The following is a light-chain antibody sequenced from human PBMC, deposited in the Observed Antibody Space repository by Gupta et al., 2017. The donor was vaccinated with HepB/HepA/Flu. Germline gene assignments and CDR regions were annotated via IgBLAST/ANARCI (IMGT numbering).Light chain of an antibody. CDR2: RNN. J-gene: IGLJ1*01. CDR1: SSNIGRNS. CDR3: ATWDDSMSGYV. Sequence: QSVLTQPPSASGTPGQRVTISCSGRSSNIGRNSVYSYQQFPGTAPNLLIYRNNQRPSGVPDRCSGSKSGTAASLAISGLRSDDEADYYCATWDDSMSGYVFGNGTNVTVL. V-gene: IGLV1-47*01.